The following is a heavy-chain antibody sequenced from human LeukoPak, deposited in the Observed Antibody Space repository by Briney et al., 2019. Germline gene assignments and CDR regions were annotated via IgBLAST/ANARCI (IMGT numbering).Heavy chain of an antibody. Sequence: GGSLRLSCAASGFTFSSNAMCWVRQAPGKGLEWVSLISGTGGTTYYADTVKGRLTISRDNSKNTLYLQMNSLRVEDTAVYYCAKDAHSGSYFDYWGQGILVTVSS. CDR1: GFTFSSNA. V-gene: IGHV3-23*01. D-gene: IGHD1-26*01. CDR2: ISGTGGTT. CDR3: AKDAHSGSYFDY. J-gene: IGHJ4*01.